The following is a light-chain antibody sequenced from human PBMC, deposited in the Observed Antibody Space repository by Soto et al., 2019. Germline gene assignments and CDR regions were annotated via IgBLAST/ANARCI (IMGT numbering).Light chain of an antibody. CDR1: QSASSSY. CDR3: YQYGSSPSYT. CDR2: GAS. J-gene: IGKJ2*01. Sequence: EIVLTQSPGTLSLSPGERATLSCRASQSASSSYLAWYQQKPGQAPRLLIYGASSRATGIPDRFSGSGSGTDFTLTISRLEPEDFAVYYCYQYGSSPSYTFGQGTKLEIK. V-gene: IGKV3-20*01.